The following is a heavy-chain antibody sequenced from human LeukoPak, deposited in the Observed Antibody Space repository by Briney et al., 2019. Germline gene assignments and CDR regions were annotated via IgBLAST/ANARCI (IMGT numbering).Heavy chain of an antibody. J-gene: IGHJ6*03. Sequence: GESLKISCKGSGSSFTSYWIGWVRQMPGKGLEWMGIVYPGDSDTRYSPSFQGQVTISADKSISTAYLQWSSLKASDTAMYYYARHREYSSSGMLNYYYYYMDVWGKGTTVTVSS. V-gene: IGHV5-51*01. CDR2: VYPGDSDT. D-gene: IGHD6-6*01. CDR1: GSSFTSYW. CDR3: ARHREYSSSGMLNYYYYYMDV.